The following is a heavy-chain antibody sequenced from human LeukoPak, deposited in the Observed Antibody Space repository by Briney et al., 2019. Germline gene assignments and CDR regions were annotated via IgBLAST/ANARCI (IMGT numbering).Heavy chain of an antibody. Sequence: ASVKVSCKASGYIFNNYGISWVRQAPGQGLEWMGWISGYNGNTNYAQKFQGRVTMTTDTSTSTAYMELRRLRSDDTAVCYCARETGIAAAGTTYYFDNWGQGTLVTVSS. V-gene: IGHV1-18*01. D-gene: IGHD6-13*01. CDR2: ISGYNGNT. CDR3: ARETGIAAAGTTYYFDN. J-gene: IGHJ4*02. CDR1: GYIFNNYG.